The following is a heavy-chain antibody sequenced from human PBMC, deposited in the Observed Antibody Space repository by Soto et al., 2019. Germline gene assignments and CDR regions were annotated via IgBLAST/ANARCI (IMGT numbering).Heavy chain of an antibody. Sequence: QVQLQESGPGLVTPSGTLSITCAVSGGSFTSNNWLTWVRQPPGQGLEWIGEIYRTGSTNYNPSLKGRVPIALDKSETQFSLNVTSLPAAGTAVYYRASRDPRTSVDYWGQGTLVTVSS. V-gene: IGHV4-4*02. CDR2: IYRTGST. CDR1: GGSFTSNNW. D-gene: IGHD1-7*01. CDR3: ASRDPRTSVDY. J-gene: IGHJ4*02.